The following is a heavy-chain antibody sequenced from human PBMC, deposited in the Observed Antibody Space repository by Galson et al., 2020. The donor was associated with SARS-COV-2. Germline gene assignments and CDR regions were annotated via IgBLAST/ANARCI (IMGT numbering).Heavy chain of an antibody. Sequence: GESLKISCQASGYRFTNYWIAWVRQMPGKGLEWVGLIDPEDSDIKYSSSFEGDVTISADKSRRTAFLQWNSLTASDSGIYFCARLNSNRWFDPWGQGTHVIVSS. J-gene: IGHJ5*02. CDR3: ARLNSNRWFDP. CDR2: IDPEDSDI. CDR1: GYRFTNYW. V-gene: IGHV5-51*01.